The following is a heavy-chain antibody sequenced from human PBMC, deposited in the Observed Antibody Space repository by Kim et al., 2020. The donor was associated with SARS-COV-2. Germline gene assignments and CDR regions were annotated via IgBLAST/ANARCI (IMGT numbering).Heavy chain of an antibody. CDR2: INTNTGNP. D-gene: IGHD3-10*02. Sequence: ASVKVSCKASGYTFTSYAMNWVRQAPGQGLEWMGWINTNTGNPTYAQGFTGRFVFSLDTSVSTAYLQISSLKAEDTAVYYCARMLFVNKYEAPFDYWGQGTLVTVSS. J-gene: IGHJ4*02. CDR3: ARMLFVNKYEAPFDY. V-gene: IGHV7-4-1*02. CDR1: GYTFTSYA.